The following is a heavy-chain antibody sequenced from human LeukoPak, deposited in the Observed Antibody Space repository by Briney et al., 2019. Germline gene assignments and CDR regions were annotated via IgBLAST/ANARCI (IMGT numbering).Heavy chain of an antibody. CDR1: GYTFTGYY. V-gene: IGHV1-2*02. Sequence: EASVKVSCKASGYTFTGYYMHWVRQAPGQGLEWMGWINPNSGGTNYAQKFQGRVTMTRDTSISTAYMELSSLRSEDTAVYYCARGTGYYGSGSYYKPYYYYMDVWGKGTTVTISS. J-gene: IGHJ6*03. CDR3: ARGTGYYGSGSYYKPYYYYMDV. D-gene: IGHD3-10*01. CDR2: INPNSGGT.